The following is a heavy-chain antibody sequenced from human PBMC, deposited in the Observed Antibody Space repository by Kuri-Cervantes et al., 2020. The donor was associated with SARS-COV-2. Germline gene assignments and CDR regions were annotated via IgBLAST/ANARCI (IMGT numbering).Heavy chain of an antibody. D-gene: IGHD2-2*01. Sequence: GESLKISCAASGFTFSSYAMSWVRQAPGKGLEWVSAISGSGGSTYYADSVKGRFTISRDNSKNTLYLQMNSLRAEDTAVYYCAKSCRGKYQLLFLGYWGQGTLVTVSS. J-gene: IGHJ4*02. V-gene: IGHV3-23*01. CDR1: GFTFSSYA. CDR2: ISGSGGST. CDR3: AKSCRGKYQLLFLGY.